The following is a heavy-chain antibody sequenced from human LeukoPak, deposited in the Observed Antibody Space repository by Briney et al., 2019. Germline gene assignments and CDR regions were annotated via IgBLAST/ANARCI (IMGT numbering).Heavy chain of an antibody. V-gene: IGHV5-51*01. CDR2: IYPGDSDT. CDR3: AGPNYYGSANDAFDI. J-gene: IGHJ3*02. CDR1: GYSFTSYW. D-gene: IGHD3-10*01. Sequence: GESLKISCKGSGYSFTSYWIGWVRQMPGKGLEWMGIIYPGDSDTRYSPSFQGQVTISADKSISTAYLQWSSLKASDTAMYYCAGPNYYGSANDAFDIWGQGTMVTVSS.